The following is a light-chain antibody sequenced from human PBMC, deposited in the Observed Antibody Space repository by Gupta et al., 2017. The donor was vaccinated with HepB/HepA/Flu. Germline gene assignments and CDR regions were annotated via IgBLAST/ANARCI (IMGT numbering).Light chain of an antibody. CDR2: DAS. Sequence: DIQMTQSPSSLSASVGDRVTITCRASQGINNNLAWFQQKPGKAPKSLIYDASRLQSGVPSRFRGSRSGTDFTLTIDSLQPEDFATYYCQRETNSPITFGGGTKVEIK. J-gene: IGKJ4*01. CDR1: QGINNN. V-gene: IGKV1-16*01. CDR3: QRETNSPIT.